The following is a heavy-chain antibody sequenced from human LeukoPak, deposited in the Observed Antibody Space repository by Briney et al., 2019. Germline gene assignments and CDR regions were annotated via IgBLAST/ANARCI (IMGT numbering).Heavy chain of an antibody. CDR3: TSGRGIAAQAGFDY. V-gene: IGHV3-49*04. Sequence: QPVGSLRLSCTASGFTFGDYAMSWVRQAPGKGLEWVGFIRSKAYGGTTEYAASVKGRFTISRDDSKSIAYLQMNSLKTEDTAVYYCTSGRGIAAQAGFDYWGQGTLVTVSS. CDR2: IRSKAYGGTT. CDR1: GFTFGDYA. D-gene: IGHD6-6*01. J-gene: IGHJ4*02.